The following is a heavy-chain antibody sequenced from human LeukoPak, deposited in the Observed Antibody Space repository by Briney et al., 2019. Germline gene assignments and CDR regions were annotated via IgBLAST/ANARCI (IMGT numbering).Heavy chain of an antibody. CDR3: ARLGGDTFGSYWYFDL. Sequence: GESLKISCTGSGYSYSSYWLGWVRQIPGKGLEWMGVIYLGDSDTRYSPSFRGQVTISADKSIRTAYLQWRSLKASDSAMYYCARLGGDTFGSYWYFDLWGRGTLVTVFS. J-gene: IGHJ2*01. V-gene: IGHV5-51*01. D-gene: IGHD3-16*01. CDR1: GYSYSSYW. CDR2: IYLGDSDT.